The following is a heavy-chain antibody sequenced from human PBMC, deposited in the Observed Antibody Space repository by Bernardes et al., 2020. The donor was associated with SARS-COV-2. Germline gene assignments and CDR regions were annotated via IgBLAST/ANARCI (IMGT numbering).Heavy chain of an antibody. CDR1: GFTVSSNH. D-gene: IGHD4-17*01. Sequence: GGSLRLSCAASGFTVSSNHMSWVRQAPGKGLEWVSVIYSGGSTFYADSVKGRFTISRDNSKNTLYLQMYSLSSEDTAVYYCARDHVTNPYYYGMDVWGQGTTVTVSS. CDR2: IYSGGST. V-gene: IGHV3-66*02. J-gene: IGHJ6*02. CDR3: ARDHVTNPYYYGMDV.